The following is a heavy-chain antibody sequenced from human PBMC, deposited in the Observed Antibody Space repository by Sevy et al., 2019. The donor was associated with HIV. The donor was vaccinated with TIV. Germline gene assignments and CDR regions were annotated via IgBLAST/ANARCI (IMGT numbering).Heavy chain of an antibody. D-gene: IGHD3-3*01. CDR2: INYSGST. Sequence: SDTLSLTCTVSAGSITNNNYYWGWIRQSPGKGLEWIGTINYSGSTDYNPSLKSRVTVSVDTSKNQISLRLSSVTAADTAVYYCARHSLFTIFGVVIDPKMYYFDYWGQGTLVTVSS. CDR1: AGSITNNNYY. CDR3: ARHSLFTIFGVVIDPKMYYFDY. V-gene: IGHV4-39*01. J-gene: IGHJ4*02.